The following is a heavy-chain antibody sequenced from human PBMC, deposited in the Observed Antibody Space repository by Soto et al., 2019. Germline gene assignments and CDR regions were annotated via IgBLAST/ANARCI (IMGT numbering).Heavy chain of an antibody. CDR2: INHSGST. Sequence: SETLSLTCAVYGGSFSGYYWSWIRQPPGKGLEWIGEINHSGSTNYNPSLKSRVTISVDTSKNQFSLKLSSVTAADTAVYYCAREALYRIGRCSGGSCYSGFAPFDIWGQGTMVTVSS. CDR3: AREALYRIGRCSGGSCYSGFAPFDI. CDR1: GGSFSGYY. D-gene: IGHD2-15*01. J-gene: IGHJ3*02. V-gene: IGHV4-34*01.